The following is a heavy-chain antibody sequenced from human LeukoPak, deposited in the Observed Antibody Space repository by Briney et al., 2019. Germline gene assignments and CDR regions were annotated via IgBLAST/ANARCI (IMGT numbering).Heavy chain of an antibody. V-gene: IGHV3-48*04. J-gene: IGHJ6*04. CDR2: ISSLSGTI. D-gene: IGHD3-10*02. CDR3: AELGITMIGGV. Sequence: GGSLRLSCVASGFTFSSYSMDWVRQAPGEGLEWVSYISSLSGTIYYADSVKGRFTISRDNAKNSLYLQMNSLRAEDTAVYYCAELGITMIGGVWGKGTTVTISS. CDR1: GFTFSSYS.